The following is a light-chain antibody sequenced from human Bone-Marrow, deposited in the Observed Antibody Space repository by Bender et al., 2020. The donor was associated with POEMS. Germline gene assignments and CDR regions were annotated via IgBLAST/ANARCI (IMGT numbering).Light chain of an antibody. V-gene: IGLV3-10*01. Sequence: SYVLTQPPSVSVAPGQTTSITCGGYNIGDRSVHWYQQKSGQAPVLVIYEDSKRPSGIPERFSGSSSGTMATLTISGAQVDDEGDYYCYSTDTSGSQRIFGGGTKLTVL. CDR3: YSTDTSGSQRI. CDR2: EDS. CDR1: NIGDRS. J-gene: IGLJ2*01.